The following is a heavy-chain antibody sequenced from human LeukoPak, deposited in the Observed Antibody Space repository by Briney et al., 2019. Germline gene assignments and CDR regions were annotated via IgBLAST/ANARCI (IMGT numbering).Heavy chain of an antibody. Sequence: GGSLRLSCAASGFTFSSYAMHWVRQAPGKGLEWVAVISYDGSNKYYADSVKGRFTISRDNSKNTLYLQMNSLRAEETAVYYCARGSGYYSYFDYWGQGTLVTVSS. CDR3: ARGSGYYSYFDY. V-gene: IGHV3-30-3*01. CDR1: GFTFSSYA. D-gene: IGHD3-22*01. J-gene: IGHJ4*02. CDR2: ISYDGSNK.